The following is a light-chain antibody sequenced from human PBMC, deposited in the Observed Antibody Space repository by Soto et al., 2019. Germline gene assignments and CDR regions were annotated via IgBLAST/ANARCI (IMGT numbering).Light chain of an antibody. V-gene: IGKV4-1*01. Sequence: DIVMTQSPDSLAVSLGERATINCKSSQSVLKSSNDKNHLAWYQQKPGQPPRPLIYWASYRGSGVPDRFSGGGSGTDFTLTISGLQAEDVAVYYCQQYVSPAAMFGQGTKVEI. CDR2: WAS. CDR3: QQYVSPAAM. J-gene: IGKJ1*01. CDR1: QSVLKSSNDKNH.